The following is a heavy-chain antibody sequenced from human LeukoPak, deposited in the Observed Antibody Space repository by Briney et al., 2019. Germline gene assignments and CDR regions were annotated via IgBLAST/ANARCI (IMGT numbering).Heavy chain of an antibody. Sequence: SETLSLTCTVSGYSISSGYYWGWIRQPPGKGLEWIGSIYHSGSTYYNPSLKSRVTISVDTSKNQFSLELSSVTAADTAVYYCASDDYNNYVGGPFDYWGQGTLVTVSS. V-gene: IGHV4-38-2*02. CDR3: ASDDYNNYVGGPFDY. CDR2: IYHSGST. CDR1: GYSISSGYY. J-gene: IGHJ4*02. D-gene: IGHD4-11*01.